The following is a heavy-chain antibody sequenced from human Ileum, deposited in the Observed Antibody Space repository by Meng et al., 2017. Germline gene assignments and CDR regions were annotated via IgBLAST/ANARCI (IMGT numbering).Heavy chain of an antibody. V-gene: IGHV4-59*01. CDR2: IFYNGDI. CDR1: GASISAYY. Sequence: QVQLQESGPGLVKPSETLSLTCTDSGASISAYYWSWIRQPPGKGLECIGYIFYNGDINYNPSLKSRVTISLDTSKSQISLKLTSVTAADTAVYYCARTARVFDPWGQGTLVTVSS. CDR3: ARTARVFDP. J-gene: IGHJ5*02.